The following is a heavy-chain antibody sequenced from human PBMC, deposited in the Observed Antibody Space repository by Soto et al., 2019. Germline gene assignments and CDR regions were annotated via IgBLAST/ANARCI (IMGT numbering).Heavy chain of an antibody. CDR2: IYYSGST. J-gene: IGHJ4*02. CDR1: GGSISSSSYY. CDR3: GGPPPPPTYYDYVWGSYRPAGFDY. V-gene: IGHV4-39*01. Sequence: SETLSLTCTVSGGSISSSSYYWGWIRQPPGKGLEWIGSIYYSGSTYYNPSLKSRVTISVDTSKNQFSLKLSSVTAADTAVYYCGGPPPPPTYYDYVWGSYRPAGFDYWGQGTLVTVSS. D-gene: IGHD3-16*02.